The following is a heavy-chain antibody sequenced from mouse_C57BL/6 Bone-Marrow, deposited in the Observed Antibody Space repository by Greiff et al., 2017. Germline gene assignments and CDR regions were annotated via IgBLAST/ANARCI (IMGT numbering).Heavy chain of an antibody. CDR3: FIYPGGAMDY. Sequence: EVQLQQSGPELVKPGASVKISCKASGYTFTDYYMNWVKQSHGKSLEWIGDINPNNGGTSYNQKFKGKATLTVDKSSSTAYMELRSLTSEDSAVYYCFIYPGGAMDYWGQGTSVTVSS. V-gene: IGHV1-26*01. D-gene: IGHD1-1*01. CDR2: INPNNGGT. J-gene: IGHJ4*01. CDR1: GYTFTDYY.